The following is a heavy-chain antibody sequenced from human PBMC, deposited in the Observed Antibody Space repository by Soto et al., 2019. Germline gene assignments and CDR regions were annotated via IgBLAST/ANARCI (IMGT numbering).Heavy chain of an antibody. D-gene: IGHD6-19*01. V-gene: IGHV5-51*01. CDR2: IYPGDSDT. Sequence: GESLKISCKGSGYSFTSYWIGWVRQMPGKGLEWMGIIYPGDSDTRYSPSFKGQVTISADKSISTAYLQWNSLKASDSAMYYCATIAVAGKYYYGMDVWGQGTTVTVSS. J-gene: IGHJ6*02. CDR3: ATIAVAGKYYYGMDV. CDR1: GYSFTSYW.